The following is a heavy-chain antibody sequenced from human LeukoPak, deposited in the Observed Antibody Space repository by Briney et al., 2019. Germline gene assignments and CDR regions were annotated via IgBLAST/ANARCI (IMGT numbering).Heavy chain of an antibody. D-gene: IGHD5-24*01. J-gene: IGHJ4*02. CDR2: INHSGST. CDR1: GGSFSGYY. V-gene: IGHV4-34*01. Sequence: SETLSLTCAVYGGSFSGYYWSWIRQPPGKGLEWIGEINHSGSTNYNPSLKSRVTISVDTSKNQFSLKLSSVTAADTAVYYCARGPPRYRMRNGYNYFGYWGQGTLVTVSS. CDR3: ARGPPRYRMRNGYNYFGY.